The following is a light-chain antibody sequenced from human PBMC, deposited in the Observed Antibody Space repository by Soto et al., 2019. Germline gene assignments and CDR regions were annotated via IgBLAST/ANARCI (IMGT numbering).Light chain of an antibody. CDR2: EVS. V-gene: IGLV2-14*01. J-gene: IGLJ1*01. CDR1: SSDVGGYND. Sequence: QSALTQPASVSGSPGQSITISCTGTSSDVGGYNDVSWYQQHPGKAPKLMIYEVSNRPSGVSNRFSGSKSGNTASLTISGVQAEDEADYYCSSYAYSSTPYVFGTGTKLTVL. CDR3: SSYAYSSTPYV.